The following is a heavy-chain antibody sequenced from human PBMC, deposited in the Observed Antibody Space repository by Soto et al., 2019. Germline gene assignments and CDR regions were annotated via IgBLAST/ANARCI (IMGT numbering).Heavy chain of an antibody. D-gene: IGHD5-18*01. J-gene: IGHJ5*02. CDR2: IVVGSGNT. Sequence: SVKVSCKASGFTFTSSAVQWVRQARGQRLEWIGWIVVGSGNTNYAQKFQERVTITRDMSTSTAYMELSSLRSEDTAVYYCAAVRLRGYSYGQGPWGQGTLVTVSS. CDR1: GFTFTSSA. V-gene: IGHV1-58*01. CDR3: AAVRLRGYSYGQGP.